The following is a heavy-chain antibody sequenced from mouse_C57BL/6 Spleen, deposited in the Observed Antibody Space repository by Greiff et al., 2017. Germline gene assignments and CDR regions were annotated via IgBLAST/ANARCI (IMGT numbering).Heavy chain of an antibody. CDR2: ISYSGST. CDR1: GYSITSDY. J-gene: IGHJ4*01. V-gene: IGHV3-8*01. D-gene: IGHD2-2*01. CDR3: ARWGYDPYYAMDY. Sequence: EVKLEESGPGLAKPSQTLSLTCSVTGYSITSDYWNWIRKFPGNKLEYMGYISYSGSTYSNPSLKSRISITRDTSKNQYYLQLNSVTTEATATYYCARWGYDPYYAMDYWGQGTSVTVSS.